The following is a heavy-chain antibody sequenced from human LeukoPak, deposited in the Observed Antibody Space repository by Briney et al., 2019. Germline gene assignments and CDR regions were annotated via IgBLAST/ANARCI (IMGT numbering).Heavy chain of an antibody. CDR2: ISPSGDIT. V-gene: IGHV3-23*01. CDR1: GFTFSTYG. CDR3: ARGTTALMDV. Sequence: GGSLRLSCAASGFTFSTYGMNWVRQAPGKGLEWVSGISPSGDITYYADSVMGRFSISRDNPKSTVSLQMNSLRAEDTAVYYCARGTTALMDVWGKGTTVTVSS. D-gene: IGHD2-21*02. J-gene: IGHJ6*03.